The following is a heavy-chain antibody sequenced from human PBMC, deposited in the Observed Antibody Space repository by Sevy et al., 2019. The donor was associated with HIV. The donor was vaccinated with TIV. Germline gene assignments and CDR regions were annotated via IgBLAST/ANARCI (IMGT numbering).Heavy chain of an antibody. Sequence: GGSLRLSCAASGFTFTNYGMHWVRQAPGKGLEWVSGISNSGANTYYADSVRGRFTVSRDNSKNTVYLQLNSLRAEDTAIYYCAKQWTLLSDWYGEFDYWGQGTLVTVSS. J-gene: IGHJ4*02. CDR3: AKQWTLLSDWYGEFDY. D-gene: IGHD6-19*01. V-gene: IGHV3-23*01. CDR1: GFTFTNYG. CDR2: ISNSGANT.